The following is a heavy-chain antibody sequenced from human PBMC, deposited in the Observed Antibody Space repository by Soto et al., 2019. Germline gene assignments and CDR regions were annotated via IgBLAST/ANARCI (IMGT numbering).Heavy chain of an antibody. CDR2: IYPGDSDA. CDR3: ARGGYFDSSNYLAY. Sequence: GESLKISCKGSGYTFSKYWIGWVRQTPGKGLEWMGMIYPGDSDARYSPSFEGQVTFSVDKSINTAYLQWSSLRSEDTAVYYCARGGYFDSSNYLAYWGLGTLVTVSS. J-gene: IGHJ4*02. V-gene: IGHV5-51*01. D-gene: IGHD3-22*01. CDR1: GYTFSKYW.